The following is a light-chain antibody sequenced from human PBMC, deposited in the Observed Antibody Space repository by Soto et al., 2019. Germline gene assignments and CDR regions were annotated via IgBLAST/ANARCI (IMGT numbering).Light chain of an antibody. V-gene: IGKV4-1*01. Sequence: DIVMTQSPDSLAVSLGERATINCKSSQSVLYSSNNKNYLAWYQQKPGRPPKLLIYWASTRESGVPDRFSGSGSGTDFTLTISSLQAEDVAVYYCQQYYSTPSWTFGQGTKLEIK. CDR3: QQYYSTPSWT. CDR2: WAS. J-gene: IGKJ2*02. CDR1: QSVLYSSNNKNY.